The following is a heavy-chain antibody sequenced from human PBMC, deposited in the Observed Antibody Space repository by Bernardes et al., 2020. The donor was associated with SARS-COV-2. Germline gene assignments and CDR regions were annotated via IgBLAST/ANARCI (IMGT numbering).Heavy chain of an antibody. CDR1: GFIFSNSY. Sequence: GGSLSLSCTASGFIFSNSYMNWVRQAPGRGLEWVASISNSGNYIFYADSVKGRFTLSRDNAKNSLYLQMNSLRAEDTAIYYCARRDYRLDYWGQGALVTVSS. CDR2: ISNSGNYI. CDR3: ARRDYRLDY. J-gene: IGHJ4*02. V-gene: IGHV3-21*01. D-gene: IGHD2-21*01.